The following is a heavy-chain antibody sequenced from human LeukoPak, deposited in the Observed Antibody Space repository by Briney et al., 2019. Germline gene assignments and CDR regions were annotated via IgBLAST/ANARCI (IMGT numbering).Heavy chain of an antibody. J-gene: IGHJ4*02. CDR2: IYHSGST. CDR1: GYSISSGYY. CDR3: ARSLSGSPGAISY. V-gene: IGHV4-38-2*02. Sequence: SETLSLTCTVSGYSISSGYYWGWIRQPPGKGLEWIGSIYHSGSTYYNPSLKSRVTISVDTSKNQFSLKLSSVTAADTAVYYCARSLSGSPGAISYWGQGTLVTVSS. D-gene: IGHD1-26*01.